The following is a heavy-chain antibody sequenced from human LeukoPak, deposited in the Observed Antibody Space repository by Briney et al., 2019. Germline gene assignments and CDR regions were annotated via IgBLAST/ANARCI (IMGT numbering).Heavy chain of an antibody. D-gene: IGHD5-24*01. V-gene: IGHV4-34*01. CDR1: GGSFSGYY. J-gene: IGHJ4*02. CDR3: ARGRDPY. CDR2: INHSGST. Sequence: TSETLSLTCAVYGGSFSGYYWTWIRQPPGRGLEWIGEINHSGSTNYNPSLKSRVTTSVDTSKSQFSLKLNSVTAADTAMYYCARGRDPYWGQGTLVTVSS.